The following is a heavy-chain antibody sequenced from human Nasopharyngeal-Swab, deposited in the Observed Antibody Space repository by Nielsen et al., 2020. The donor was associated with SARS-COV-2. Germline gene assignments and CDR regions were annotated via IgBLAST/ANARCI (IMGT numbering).Heavy chain of an antibody. Sequence: ASVTVSCKVSGYTLPELSMHWVRQAPGQGLEWMGGFDPEDGETIYAQKFQGRVTMTEDTSTDTAYMELSSLRCEDTAVYYCATSPAVAGTVVPPYYYYGMDVWGQGTTVTVSS. CDR2: FDPEDGET. D-gene: IGHD6-19*01. J-gene: IGHJ6*02. CDR1: GYTLPELS. CDR3: ATSPAVAGTVVPPYYYYGMDV. V-gene: IGHV1-24*01.